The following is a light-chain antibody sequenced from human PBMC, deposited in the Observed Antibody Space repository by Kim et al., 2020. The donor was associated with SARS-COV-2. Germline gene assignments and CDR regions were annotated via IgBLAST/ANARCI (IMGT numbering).Light chain of an antibody. CDR3: QQLHISPYS. V-gene: IGKV1-9*01. Sequence: GDRVTITCRASQYVGSSLAWYQQTPGKAPKLLIYGASHLQTGVPPRFSASASGTDFTLTISSLQPEDFATYSCQQLHISPYSFGQGTKLEI. CDR2: GAS. CDR1: QYVGSS. J-gene: IGKJ2*01.